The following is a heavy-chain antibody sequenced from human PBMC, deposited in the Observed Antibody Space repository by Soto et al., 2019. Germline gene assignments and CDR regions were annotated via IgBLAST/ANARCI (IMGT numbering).Heavy chain of an antibody. CDR1: GYSFTSYW. CDR2: IDPSDSYT. Sequence: GESLKISCKGSGYSFTSYWISWVRQMPGKGLEWMGRIDPSDSYTNYSPSFQGHVTISADKSISTAYLQWSSLKASDTAMYYCARNGGWYSNWFDPWGQGTLVTVSS. CDR3: ARNGGWYSNWFDP. J-gene: IGHJ5*02. D-gene: IGHD6-19*01. V-gene: IGHV5-10-1*01.